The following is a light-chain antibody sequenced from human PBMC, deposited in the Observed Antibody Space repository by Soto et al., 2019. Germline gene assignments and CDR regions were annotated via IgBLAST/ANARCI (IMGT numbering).Light chain of an antibody. V-gene: IGKV3-15*01. CDR2: RAS. Sequence: ETVMTQSPATLSVSPGERATLSCRASQSVSTNLAWYQQKPGQAPRLLIYRASTRATGIPDRFSGSGFGTEFTLTISGLQSEDFAVYFFQQYNNWPPYTFGQGTKLHIK. CDR3: QQYNNWPPYT. CDR1: QSVSTN. J-gene: IGKJ2*01.